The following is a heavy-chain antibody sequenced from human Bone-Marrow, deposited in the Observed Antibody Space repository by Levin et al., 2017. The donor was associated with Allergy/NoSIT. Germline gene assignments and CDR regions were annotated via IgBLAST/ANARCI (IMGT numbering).Heavy chain of an antibody. CDR2: TRYDESKT. J-gene: IGHJ5*02. D-gene: IGHD4-11*01. CDR1: GFTFSNYG. CDR3: ARDPSPYNNYVANWFDH. V-gene: IGHV3-33*01. Sequence: GGSLRLSCAASGFTFSNYGLHWVRQAPGKGLEWVAVTRYDESKTYYADSVKGRFTISRDNSKNTLYLQMNGLRVEDTAIYYCARDPSPYNNYVANWFDHWGQGTLVTVSS.